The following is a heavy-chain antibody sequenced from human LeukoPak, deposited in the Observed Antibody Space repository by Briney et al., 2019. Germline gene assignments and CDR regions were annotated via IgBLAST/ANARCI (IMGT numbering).Heavy chain of an antibody. CDR3: ARYQKYYDSSGSTSYYFDY. V-gene: IGHV1-69*13. J-gene: IGHJ4*02. Sequence: GASVKVSCKASGYTFIGYYMHWVRQAPGQGLEWMGGIIPIFGTANYAQKFQGRVTITADESTSTAYMELSSLRSEDTAVYYCARYQKYYDSSGSTSYYFDYWGQGTLVTVSS. D-gene: IGHD3-22*01. CDR2: IIPIFGTA. CDR1: GYTFIGYY.